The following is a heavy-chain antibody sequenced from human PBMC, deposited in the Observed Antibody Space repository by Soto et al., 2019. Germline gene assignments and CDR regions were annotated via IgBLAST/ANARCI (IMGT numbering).Heavy chain of an antibody. J-gene: IGHJ4*02. CDR1: VVSFSGYY. CDR2: INHSGST. D-gene: IGHD1-1*01. CDR3: ARGHKKLIY. V-gene: IGHV4-34*01. Sequence: PXETLSLTCAFSVVSFSGYYWTCIRQPPGKGLEWIGEINHSGSTNYNPSLKSRVTISIDTSKSQFSLNVTSVTAADTAVYYCARGHKKLIYWGQGTLVTVSS.